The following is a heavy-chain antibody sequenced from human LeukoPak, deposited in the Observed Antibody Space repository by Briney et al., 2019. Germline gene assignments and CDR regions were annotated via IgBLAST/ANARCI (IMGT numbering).Heavy chain of an antibody. V-gene: IGHV1-18*01. D-gene: IGHD2-2*01. CDR1: GYTFTSYG. Sequence: ASVKVSCKASGYTFTSYGISWVRQAPGQGLEWMRWISAYNGNTNYAQKLQGRVTMTTDTSTSTAYMELRSLRSDDTAVYYCASPSHCSSTSCLEFDYWGQGTLVTVSS. CDR2: ISAYNGNT. J-gene: IGHJ4*02. CDR3: ASPSHCSSTSCLEFDY.